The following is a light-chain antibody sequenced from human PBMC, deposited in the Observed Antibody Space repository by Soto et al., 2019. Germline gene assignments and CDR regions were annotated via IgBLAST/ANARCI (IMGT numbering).Light chain of an antibody. Sequence: EIVLTQSPGTLSLSPGERATLSCRTSQSISSTYLAWSQQKPDQAPRLLISATSSRATGAPDRFSGSGSGTDVTLTISRLEPKDSAVYYCHQYVTSPPAWAFGQGTKVEIK. CDR2: ATS. J-gene: IGKJ1*01. CDR3: HQYVTSPPAWA. CDR1: QSISSTY. V-gene: IGKV3-20*01.